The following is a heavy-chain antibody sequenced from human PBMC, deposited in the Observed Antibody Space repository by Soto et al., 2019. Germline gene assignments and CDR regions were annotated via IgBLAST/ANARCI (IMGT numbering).Heavy chain of an antibody. CDR3: ARECLPGGDYHQYYYYYYMDV. V-gene: IGHV3-7*01. CDR2: IKQDGSEK. D-gene: IGHD4-17*01. J-gene: IGHJ6*03. Sequence: GGSLRLSCAASGFTFSSYWMSWVRQAPGKGLEWVANIKQDGSEKYYVDSVKGRFTISRDNAKNSLYLQMNSLRAEDTAVYYCARECLPGGDYHQYYYYYYMDVWGKGTTVTVSS. CDR1: GFTFSSYW.